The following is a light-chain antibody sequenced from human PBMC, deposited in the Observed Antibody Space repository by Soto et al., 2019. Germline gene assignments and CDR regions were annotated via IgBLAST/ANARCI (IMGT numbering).Light chain of an antibody. CDR2: RNN. CDR3: AEWDDRRSGLV. V-gene: IGLV1-47*01. J-gene: IGLJ3*02. Sequence: QSVLTQPPSASGTPGQRVTISCYGSSSNIGINYVYWYQQLPGTAPKRLIYRNNQLPSGVPDRFSGSKSGTSASLAISGLRSEDEADYDCAEWDDRRSGLVVCGGTKLTVL. CDR1: SSNIGINY.